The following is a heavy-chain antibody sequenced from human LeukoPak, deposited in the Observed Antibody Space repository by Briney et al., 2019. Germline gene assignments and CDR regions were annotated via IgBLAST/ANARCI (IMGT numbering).Heavy chain of an antibody. V-gene: IGHV3-7*01. D-gene: IGHD5-18*01. J-gene: IGHJ4*02. CDR1: GFALSSHW. Sequence: GGSLRLSCAASGFALSSHWMTWVRQVPGRGPEWVANVNRDGSETYYLDSVKGRFTISKDNAKNSLYLQMNSLRAEDTAVYHCASLGYSFGYEQPDYWGQGTLVTVSS. CDR2: VNRDGSET. CDR3: ASLGYSFGYEQPDY.